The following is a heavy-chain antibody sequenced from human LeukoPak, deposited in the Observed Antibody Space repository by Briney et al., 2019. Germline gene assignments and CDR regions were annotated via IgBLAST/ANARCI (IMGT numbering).Heavy chain of an antibody. V-gene: IGHV1-2*02. CDR3: ARGRKPFSGTAIYSGNWFDP. CDR1: GGTFSSYA. Sequence: ASVKVSCKASGGTFSSYAISWVRQAPGQGLEWMGRIIPNSGGTNYAQKFQGRVTMTRDTSISTAYMDLSRLRSDDTAVYYCARGRKPFSGTAIYSGNWFDPWGQGTLVTVSS. D-gene: IGHD3-10*02. J-gene: IGHJ5*02. CDR2: IIPNSGGT.